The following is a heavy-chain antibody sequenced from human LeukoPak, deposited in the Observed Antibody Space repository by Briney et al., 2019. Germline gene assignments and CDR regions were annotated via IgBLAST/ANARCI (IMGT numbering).Heavy chain of an antibody. D-gene: IGHD1-26*01. CDR2: IKQDGSQE. CDR3: ARVGELENRFDP. Sequence: GGSLRLSCAASRFTLSTYWMSWVRQAPGKGLEWVAHIKQDGSQEYYVDSVKGRFTISRDSAKNSLYLQMSSLRAEDTAVYYCARVGELENRFDPWGQGTLVTVSS. CDR1: RFTLSTYW. V-gene: IGHV3-7*04. J-gene: IGHJ5*02.